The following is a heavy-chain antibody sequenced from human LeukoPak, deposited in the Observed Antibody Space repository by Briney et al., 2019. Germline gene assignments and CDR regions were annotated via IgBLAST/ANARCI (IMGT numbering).Heavy chain of an antibody. CDR3: ARDLVPPGIFWDH. CDR2: INPDGSEK. D-gene: IGHD2-2*01. CDR1: GFTFSRFW. V-gene: IGHV3-7*05. J-gene: IGHJ4*02. Sequence: GGSLRLSCAASGFTFSRFWMSWVRQAPGKGLEWVANINPDGSEKYYVDSVKGRFTISRDNAKNSLYLQMNSLRAEDTAVYYCARDLVPPGIFWDHWGQGTPATVSS.